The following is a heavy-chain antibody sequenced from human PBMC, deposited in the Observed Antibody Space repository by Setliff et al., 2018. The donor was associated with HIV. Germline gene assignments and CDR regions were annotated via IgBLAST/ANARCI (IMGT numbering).Heavy chain of an antibody. V-gene: IGHV1-24*01. CDR1: GYTLTELS. CDR2: FDPEDDET. J-gene: IGHJ4*02. CDR3: ARKYTGGPLDY. D-gene: IGHD6-19*01. Sequence: GASVKVSCKVSGYTLTELSIHWVRQAPGKGLEWMGGFDPEDDETIYAQKFQGRVTMTEDTSTDTAYMELSSLASEDTAMYYCARKYTGGPLDYWGQGTLVTVSS.